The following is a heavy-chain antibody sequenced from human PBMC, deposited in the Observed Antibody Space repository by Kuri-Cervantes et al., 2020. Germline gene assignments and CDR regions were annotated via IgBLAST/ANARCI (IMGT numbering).Heavy chain of an antibody. V-gene: IGHV3-23*01. D-gene: IGHD3-22*01. J-gene: IGHJ4*02. CDR3: AQDRHDTRGYYYIF. Sequence: GESLKISCAASGFTFSSYAMSWVRQAPGKGLEWVSAISGSGGSTYYGDSVKGRFTISRDNSENTLFLQMNIMTGDYTALYYCAQDRHDTRGYYYIFRGQGTLVTVSS. CDR1: GFTFSSYA. CDR2: ISGSGGST.